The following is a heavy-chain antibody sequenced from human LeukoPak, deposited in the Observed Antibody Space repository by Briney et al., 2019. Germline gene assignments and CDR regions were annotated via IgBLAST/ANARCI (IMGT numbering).Heavy chain of an antibody. CDR1: GFTFSSNY. CDR3: ARAVAGNWFDP. CDR2: IYSGGST. J-gene: IGHJ5*02. V-gene: IGHV3-53*01. Sequence: GGSLRLSCAASGFTFSSNYMSWVRQAPGKGLEWVSVIYSGGSTYYADSVKGRFTISRDNSKNTLYLQMNSLRAEDTAVYYCARAVAGNWFDPWGQGTLVTVSS.